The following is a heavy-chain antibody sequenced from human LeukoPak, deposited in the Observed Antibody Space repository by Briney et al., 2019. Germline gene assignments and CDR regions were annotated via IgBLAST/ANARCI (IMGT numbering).Heavy chain of an antibody. CDR1: GFTFSSYA. V-gene: IGHV3-7*01. D-gene: IGHD6-13*01. CDR2: IMRDGSEK. J-gene: IGHJ5*02. Sequence: VGSLRLSCAASGFTFSSYAMHWVRQAPGKGLEWVANIMRDGSEKYYVDSVKGRFTISRDNAKNSLYLQMNSLRAEDTAVYYCARGGHTSSWFWNHWGQGTLVTVSS. CDR3: ARGGHTSSWFWNH.